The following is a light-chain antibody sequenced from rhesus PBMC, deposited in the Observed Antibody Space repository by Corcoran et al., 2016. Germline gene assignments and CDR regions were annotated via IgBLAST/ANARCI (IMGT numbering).Light chain of an antibody. CDR1: QSVGSY. J-gene: IGKJ4*01. CDR2: GAS. Sequence: ETVVTQSPATLSLSPGERATLSCRASQSVGSYLAWYQPKPGQAPRLLIYGASSRATGIPDRFSGRESGTDFTLTISSLEPEDVGVYYCQQSSNLSPLTFGGGTKVEIK. V-gene: IGKV3-24*04. CDR3: QQSSNLSPLT.